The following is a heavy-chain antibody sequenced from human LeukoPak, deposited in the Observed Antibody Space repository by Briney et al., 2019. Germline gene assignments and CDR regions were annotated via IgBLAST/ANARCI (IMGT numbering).Heavy chain of an antibody. Sequence: SVKVSCKASGGTFSSYAISWVRQAPGQGLEWMGGIIPIFGTANYAQKFQGRVTITADESTSTAYMELSSLRSEDTAVYYCVRDIGGFYRGYGDSWGQGTLVTVSS. CDR3: VRDIGGFYRGYGDS. CDR1: GGTFSSYA. J-gene: IGHJ4*02. CDR2: IIPIFGTA. V-gene: IGHV1-69*13. D-gene: IGHD5-12*01.